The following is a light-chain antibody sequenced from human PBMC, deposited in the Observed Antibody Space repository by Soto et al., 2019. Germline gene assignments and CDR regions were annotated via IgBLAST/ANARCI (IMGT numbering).Light chain of an antibody. CDR3: QSYDRRLTLRV. CDR2: ANS. CDR1: SSNIGAGYD. V-gene: IGLV1-40*01. J-gene: IGLJ1*01. Sequence: QSVLTQPPSVSGAPGQRVTISCTGSSSNIGAGYDVHWYQQLPGTAPKLLIYANSNRPSGVPDRFSASKSGTSASLAITGLQAEDEAYYYCQSYDRRLTLRVFGTGTKLTVL.